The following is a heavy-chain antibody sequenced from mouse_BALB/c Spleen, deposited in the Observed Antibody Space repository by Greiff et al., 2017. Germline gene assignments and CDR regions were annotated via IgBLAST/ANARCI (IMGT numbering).Heavy chain of an antibody. CDR2: IDPANGNT. Sequence: EVKLMESGAELVKPGASVKLSCTASGFNIKDTYMHWVKQRPEQGLEWIGRIDPANGNTKYDPKFQGKATITADTSSNTAYLQLSSLTSEDTAVYYCASDSSGYVGAYWGQGTLVTVSA. D-gene: IGHD3-2*01. CDR1: GFNIKDTY. V-gene: IGHV14-3*02. J-gene: IGHJ3*01. CDR3: ASDSSGYVGAY.